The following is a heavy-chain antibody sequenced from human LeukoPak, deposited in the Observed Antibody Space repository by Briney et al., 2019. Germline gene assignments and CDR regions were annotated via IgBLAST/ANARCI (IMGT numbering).Heavy chain of an antibody. V-gene: IGHV3-11*01. CDR2: ISSSGSNI. CDR3: ARDNRAGYSSSWYYYYYGMDV. Sequence: GGSLRLSCAASGFTFSDYYMSWIRQAPGKGLEWVSYISSSGSNIYYSDSVKGRFTISRDNPKNSLYLQMNSLRAEDTAVYYCARDNRAGYSSSWYYYYYGMDVWGQGTTVTVSS. CDR1: GFTFSDYY. D-gene: IGHD6-13*01. J-gene: IGHJ6*02.